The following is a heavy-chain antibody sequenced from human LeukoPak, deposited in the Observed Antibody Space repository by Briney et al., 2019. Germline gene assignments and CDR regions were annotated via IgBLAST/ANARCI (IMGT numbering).Heavy chain of an antibody. J-gene: IGHJ5*02. CDR3: ARDLTGSWFDP. Sequence: SETLSLTCAVYGGSFSGYYWSWIRQPAGKGLEWIGRIYTSGSTNYNPSLKSRVTMSVDTSKNQFSLKLSSVTAADTAVYYCARDLTGSWFDPWGQGTLVTVSS. V-gene: IGHV4-4*07. D-gene: IGHD3-10*01. CDR2: IYTSGST. CDR1: GGSFSGYY.